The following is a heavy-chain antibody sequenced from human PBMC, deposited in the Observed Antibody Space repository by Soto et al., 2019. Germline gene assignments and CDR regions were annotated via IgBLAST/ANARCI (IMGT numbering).Heavy chain of an antibody. V-gene: IGHV1-69*06. J-gene: IGHJ4*02. D-gene: IGHD6-13*01. CDR3: AKDIGFQQHLFVFDN. CDR2: ITPIFGAA. CDR1: GGAFRSYT. Sequence: QVQLVQSGAEVKKPGSSVKVSCKASGGAFRSYTISWVRQAPGQGLEWMGGITPIFGAANYAQKFEGRVTISADKSTTTAYMELSNLTSEDTAVYYCAKDIGFQQHLFVFDNWGQGTLVTVSS.